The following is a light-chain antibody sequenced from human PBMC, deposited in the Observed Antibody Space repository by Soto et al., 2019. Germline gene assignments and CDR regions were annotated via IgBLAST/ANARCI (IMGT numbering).Light chain of an antibody. CDR2: GAS. Sequence: EIVMTQSPATMSVSPGERATLSCRASQSMGSNVAWYQQKPGQAPRLLIYGASTRATGIPARFSGSGSGTDFTLTISRLEPEDFAVYYCQQYGSSTWTFGQGTKVDIK. J-gene: IGKJ1*01. CDR1: QSMGSN. CDR3: QQYGSSTWT. V-gene: IGKV3-15*01.